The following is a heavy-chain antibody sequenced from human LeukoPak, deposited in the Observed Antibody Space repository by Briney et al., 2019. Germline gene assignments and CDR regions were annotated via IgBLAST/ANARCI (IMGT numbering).Heavy chain of an antibody. J-gene: IGHJ4*02. V-gene: IGHV4-34*01. D-gene: IGHD1-26*01. CDR3: ASEVGATRGFDY. Sequence: PSETLSLTCAVYGGSFSGYYWSWIRQPPGKGLEWIGEINHSGSTNYNPSLEGRVTISVDTSKNQFSLKLSSVTAADTAVYYCASEVGATRGFDYWGQGTLVTVSS. CDR1: GGSFSGYY. CDR2: INHSGST.